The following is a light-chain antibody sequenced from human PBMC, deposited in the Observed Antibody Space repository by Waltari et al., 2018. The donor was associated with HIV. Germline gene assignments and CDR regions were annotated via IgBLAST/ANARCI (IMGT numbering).Light chain of an antibody. CDR3: GTWDTSLSGGV. CDR2: DND. V-gene: IGLV1-51*01. CDR1: SSNIGNDY. J-gene: IGLJ3*02. Sequence: QSVLTQPPSVSAAPGQKVTISCSGSSSNIGNDYVSWYQHLPGAAPKLLIYDNDKRPPGIPDPFSGSKAGTSATLGITGLQTGDEADYYCGTWDTSLSGGVFGGGTKLTVL.